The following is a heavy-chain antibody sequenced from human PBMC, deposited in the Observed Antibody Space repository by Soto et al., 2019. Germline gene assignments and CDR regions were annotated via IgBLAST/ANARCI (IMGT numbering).Heavy chain of an antibody. CDR3: ARLLYYYDTSGYLFDP. J-gene: IGHJ5*02. V-gene: IGHV3-48*04. CDR2: ISSSSNTI. D-gene: IGHD3-22*01. Sequence: GGSLRLSCAASGFTLSTYSLNWVRQAPRKGLEWVSYISSSSNTIYYADSVKGRFTISRDNAKNSLYLQMNNLRAEDTAVYYCARLLYYYDTSGYLFDPWGQGTLVTSPQ. CDR1: GFTLSTYS.